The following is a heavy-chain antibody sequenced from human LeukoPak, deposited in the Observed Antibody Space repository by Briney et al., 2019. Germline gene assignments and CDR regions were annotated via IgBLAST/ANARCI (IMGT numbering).Heavy chain of an antibody. D-gene: IGHD3-22*01. CDR3: ATGGGYLYGAEYFQY. V-gene: IGHV4-4*07. J-gene: IGHJ1*01. CDR2: VYTSGGT. Sequence: PSETLSLTCTVSGVSISSYYWSWIRQPAGKGLEWIGRVYTSGGTGYNPSLTSRVTMSADTSKNQFSLKLSSVTAADTAVYYCATGGGYLYGAEYFQYWGQGALVTVSS. CDR1: GVSISSYY.